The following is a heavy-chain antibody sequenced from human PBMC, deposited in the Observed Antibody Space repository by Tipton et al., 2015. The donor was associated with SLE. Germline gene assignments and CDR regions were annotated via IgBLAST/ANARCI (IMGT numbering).Heavy chain of an antibody. D-gene: IGHD6-19*01. CDR2: ISSSSSTI. V-gene: IGHV3-48*01. CDR3: ARDGQWLVRGYYYYGMDV. CDR1: GFTFSSYS. J-gene: IGHJ6*02. Sequence: GSLRLSCAASGFTFSSYSMNWVRQAPGKGLEWVSYISSSSSTIYYADSVKGRFTISRDNAKNSLYLQMNSLRAEDTAVYYCARDGQWLVRGYYYYGMDVWGQGTTVTVSS.